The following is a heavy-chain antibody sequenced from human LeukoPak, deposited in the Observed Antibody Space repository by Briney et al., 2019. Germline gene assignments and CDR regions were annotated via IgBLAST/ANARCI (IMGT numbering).Heavy chain of an antibody. CDR1: GLGFTYYW. CDR2: IYPGDSDT. J-gene: IGHJ4*02. CDR3: ARRAAEWELLDY. V-gene: IGHV5-51*01. D-gene: IGHD1-26*01. Sequence: GESLKISCPGSGLGFTYYWIGWASQVPGPGLEWMGIIYPGDSDTRYSPSFPGQVTISADKSISTAYLQWSSLKDTDTAMYYCARRAAEWELLDYCGEGNLVSVSS.